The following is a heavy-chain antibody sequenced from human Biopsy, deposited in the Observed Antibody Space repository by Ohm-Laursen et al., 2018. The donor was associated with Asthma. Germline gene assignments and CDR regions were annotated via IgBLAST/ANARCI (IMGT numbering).Heavy chain of an antibody. V-gene: IGHV1-69*13. CDR2: INSVFGTT. CDR3: ARKAGSCISRTCYSLDF. D-gene: IGHD2-2*01. Sequence: SVNASCKPLGGTFNTYVIGWVRQAPGQGLEWMGGINSVFGTTTYPQKFQDRVTITADDSTSTVYMELSSLRSEDTAVYYCARKAGSCISRTCYSLDFWGQGTLVTVSS. J-gene: IGHJ4*02. CDR1: GGTFNTYV.